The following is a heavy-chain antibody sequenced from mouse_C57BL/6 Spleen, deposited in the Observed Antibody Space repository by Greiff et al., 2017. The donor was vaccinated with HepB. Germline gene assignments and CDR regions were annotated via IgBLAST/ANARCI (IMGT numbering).Heavy chain of an antibody. D-gene: IGHD2-12*01. CDR2: ISYDGSN. V-gene: IGHV3-6*01. Sequence: DVKLQESGPGLVKPSQSLSLTCSVTGYSITSGYYWNWIRQFPGNKLEWMGYISYDGSNNYNPSLKNRISITRDTSKNQFFLKLNSVTTEDTATYYCAEILYDAFAYWGQGTLVTVSA. CDR3: AEILYDAFAY. J-gene: IGHJ3*01. CDR1: GYSITSGYY.